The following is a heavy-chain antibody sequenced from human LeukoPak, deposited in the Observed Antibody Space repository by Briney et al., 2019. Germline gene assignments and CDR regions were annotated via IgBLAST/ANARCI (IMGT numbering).Heavy chain of an antibody. J-gene: IGHJ4*02. CDR1: GFTFSSYA. V-gene: IGHV3-23*01. CDR3: ARDRLSNWVYDY. Sequence: GGSLRLSCAASGFTFSSYAMSWVRQTPGKGLEWVSGISGSGGTTFYADSVKGRFTISRDNSKNTLYLQMNSLRAEDTAVYYRARDRLSNWVYDYWGQGTMVTVSS. CDR2: ISGSGGTT. D-gene: IGHD1-1*01.